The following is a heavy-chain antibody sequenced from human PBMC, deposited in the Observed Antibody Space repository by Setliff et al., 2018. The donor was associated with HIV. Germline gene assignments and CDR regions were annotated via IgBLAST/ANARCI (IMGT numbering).Heavy chain of an antibody. D-gene: IGHD3-22*01. V-gene: IGHV1-69*13. CDR1: GGTVRKYS. CDR2: IIPIFGST. CDR3: ARDDHYYDMGSILSDWYFDV. J-gene: IGHJ2*01. Sequence: AASVKVSCKASGGTVRKYSISWARQAPGQGLEWMGGIIPIFGSTTRAQKFYDRVSITADESTDTAVLELSSLRSEDTAIYYCARDDHYYDMGSILSDWYFDVWGRGIQVTSPQ.